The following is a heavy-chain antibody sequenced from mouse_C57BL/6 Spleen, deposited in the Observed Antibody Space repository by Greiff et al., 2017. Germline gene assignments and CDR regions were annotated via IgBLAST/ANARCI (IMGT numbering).Heavy chain of an antibody. CDR3: TRIYYYGSSYAWFAY. V-gene: IGHV1-15*01. J-gene: IGHJ3*01. D-gene: IGHD1-1*01. CDR2: IDPETGGT. Sequence: QVQLKQSGAELVRPGASVTLSCKASGYTFTDYEMHWVKQTPVHGLEWIGAIDPETGGTAYNQKFKGKAILTADKSSSTAYMELRSLTSEDSAVYYCTRIYYYGSSYAWFAYWGQGTLVTVSA. CDR1: GYTFTDYE.